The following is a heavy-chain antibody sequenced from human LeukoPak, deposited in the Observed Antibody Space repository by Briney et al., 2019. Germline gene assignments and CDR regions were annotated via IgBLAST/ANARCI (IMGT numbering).Heavy chain of an antibody. CDR1: EFTFSSYS. CDR2: ISSSSSYI. J-gene: IGHJ4*02. D-gene: IGHD1-14*01. CDR3: ARSPDPYYFDY. Sequence: GGSLRLSCAASEFTFSSYSMNWVRQAPGKWLEWVSSISSSSSYIYYADSVKGRFTISRDNAKNSLYLQMNSLRAEDTAVYYCARSPDPYYFDYWGQGTLVTVSS. V-gene: IGHV3-21*01.